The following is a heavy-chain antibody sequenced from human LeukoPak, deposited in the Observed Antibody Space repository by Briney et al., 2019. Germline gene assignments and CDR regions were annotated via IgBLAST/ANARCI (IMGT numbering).Heavy chain of an antibody. CDR1: GCSISSYY. Sequence: AETLSLTCTASGCSISSYYWSWIRQPPGKGLEWVGYINYSGSTNYNPSLKSRVTISVDTSNNQFSLKLSSVTAADTAVYYCARDPGDRLDYWGQGTLVTVSS. J-gene: IGHJ4*02. D-gene: IGHD1-14*01. CDR2: INYSGST. V-gene: IGHV4-59*01. CDR3: ARDPGDRLDY.